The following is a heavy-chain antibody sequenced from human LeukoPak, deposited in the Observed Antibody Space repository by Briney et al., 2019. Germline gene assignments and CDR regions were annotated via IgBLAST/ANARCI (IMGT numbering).Heavy chain of an antibody. CDR1: GFTFSSYS. Sequence: GGSLRLSCAASGFTFSSYSMNWVRQAPGKGLEWVSSISSSSSYIYYADSVKGRFTIPRDNAKNSLYLQMNSLRAEDTAVYYCARDRVLGFQHWGQGTLVTVSS. V-gene: IGHV3-21*01. CDR3: ARDRVLGFQH. J-gene: IGHJ1*01. D-gene: IGHD6-6*01. CDR2: ISSSSSYI.